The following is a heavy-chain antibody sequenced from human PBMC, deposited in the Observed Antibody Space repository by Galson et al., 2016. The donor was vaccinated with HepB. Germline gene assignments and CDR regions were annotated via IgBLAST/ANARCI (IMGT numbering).Heavy chain of an antibody. CDR1: GFTFDDYA. Sequence: SMRLSCAASGFTFDDYAMHWVRQAPGKGLEWVSGISWNSDSIGYADSVKGRFTISRDNAKTSLYLQMNSLRAEDTAVYYCAKDISGDYDYYYAMDVWGQGTTVTVSS. CDR2: ISWNSDSI. D-gene: IGHD4-17*01. CDR3: AKDISGDYDYYYAMDV. J-gene: IGHJ6*02. V-gene: IGHV3-9*01.